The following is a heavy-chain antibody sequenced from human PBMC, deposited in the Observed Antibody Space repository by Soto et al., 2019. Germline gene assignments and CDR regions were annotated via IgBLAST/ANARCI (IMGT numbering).Heavy chain of an antibody. V-gene: IGHV3-74*01. Sequence: EVQLVESGGGLVQPGGSLRLSCAASGFTFSSYWMHWVRQAPGKGLVWVSRINSDGSITSYADSVKGRFTISRDNAKNTLYLHMNRLRAEDTAVYYCASQEGAAFYYDGMDVWGQGTTVTVSS. J-gene: IGHJ6*02. CDR1: GFTFSSYW. CDR3: ASQEGAAFYYDGMDV. CDR2: INSDGSIT.